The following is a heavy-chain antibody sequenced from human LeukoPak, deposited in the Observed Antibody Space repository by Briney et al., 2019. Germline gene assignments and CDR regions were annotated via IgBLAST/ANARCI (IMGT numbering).Heavy chain of an antibody. V-gene: IGHV3-11*06. D-gene: IGHD6-19*01. CDR3: ARAGVAGDYFDY. J-gene: IGHJ4*02. CDR1: GFTFSDYY. Sequence: GGSLRLSCAASGFTFSDYYMSWIRQAPGKGLEWVSYISSSSSYTSYADSVKGRFTISRDNAKNSLYLQMNSLRAEDTAVYYCARAGVAGDYFDYWGQGTLVTVSS. CDR2: ISSSSSYT.